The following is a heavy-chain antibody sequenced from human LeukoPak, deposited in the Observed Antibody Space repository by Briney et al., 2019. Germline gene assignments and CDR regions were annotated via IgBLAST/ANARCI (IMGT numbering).Heavy chain of an antibody. CDR2: INHSGST. D-gene: IGHD6-19*01. V-gene: IGHV4-34*01. Sequence: SETLSLTCAVYGGSFSGYYWSWIRQPPGKGLEWIAEINHSGSTNYNPSLKSRVTISVDTSKNQFSLKLSSVTAADTAVYYCARDTISPAWLDYYYGMDVWGQGTTVTVSS. CDR3: ARDTISPAWLDYYYGMDV. J-gene: IGHJ6*02. CDR1: GGSFSGYY.